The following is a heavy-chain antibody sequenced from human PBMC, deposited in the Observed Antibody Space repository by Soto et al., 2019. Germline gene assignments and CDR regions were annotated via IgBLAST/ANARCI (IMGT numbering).Heavy chain of an antibody. D-gene: IGHD3-10*01. Sequence: GGSLRLSCAASGFTFSSYAMSWVRQAPGKGLEWVSAISGSGGSTYYADSVKGRFTISRDNSKNTLYLQMNSLRAEDTAVYYCAKGSWFGELLFPDYFDYWGQGTLVTVSS. CDR3: AKGSWFGELLFPDYFDY. J-gene: IGHJ4*02. V-gene: IGHV3-23*01. CDR2: ISGSGGST. CDR1: GFTFSSYA.